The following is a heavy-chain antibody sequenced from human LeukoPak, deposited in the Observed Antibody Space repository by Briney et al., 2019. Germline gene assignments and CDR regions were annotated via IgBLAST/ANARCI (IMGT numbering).Heavy chain of an antibody. CDR3: ASKHGAFDY. Sequence: GGSLRLSCAASGFTFSSSSMNWVRQAPGKGLEWVSSISSSSSYIYYADSVKGHFTISRDNAKNSLYLQMNSLRAEDTAVYYCASKHGAFDYWGQGTLVTVSS. CDR1: GFTFSSSS. V-gene: IGHV3-21*01. CDR2: ISSSSSYI. D-gene: IGHD4-17*01. J-gene: IGHJ4*02.